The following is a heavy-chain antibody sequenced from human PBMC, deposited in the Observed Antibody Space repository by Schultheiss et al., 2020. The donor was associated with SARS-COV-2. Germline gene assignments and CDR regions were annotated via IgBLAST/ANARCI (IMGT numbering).Heavy chain of an antibody. CDR3: ASMGDSIGWELPSPSSVDY. CDR2: INYNGATL. D-gene: IGHD1-26*01. J-gene: IGHJ4*02. V-gene: IGHV3-48*03. Sequence: GGSLRLSCAASGFTFSSYEMNWVRQVPGKGLEWLSYINYNGATLYYADSVKGRFIMSRDNAKSSLYLQMNSLRVEDTAVYYCASMGDSIGWELPSPSSVDYWGQGTLVTVSS. CDR1: GFTFSSYE.